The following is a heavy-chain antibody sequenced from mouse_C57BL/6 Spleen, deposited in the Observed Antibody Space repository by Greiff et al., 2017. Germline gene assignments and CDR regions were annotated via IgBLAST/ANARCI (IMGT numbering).Heavy chain of an antibody. Sequence: VQLQQPGAELVMPGASVKLSCKASGYTFTSYWMHWVKQRPGQGLEWIGEIDPSDSYTNYNQKFKGKSTLTVDKSSSTAYMQLSSLTSEDSAVYYCARSAGFDYWGPGTTLTVSS. CDR1: GYTFTSYW. CDR2: IDPSDSYT. CDR3: ARSAGFDY. V-gene: IGHV1-69*01. J-gene: IGHJ2*01.